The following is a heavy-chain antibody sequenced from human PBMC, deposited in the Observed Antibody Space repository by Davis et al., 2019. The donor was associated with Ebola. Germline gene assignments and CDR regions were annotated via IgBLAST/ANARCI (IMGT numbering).Heavy chain of an antibody. Sequence: AASVPVSCKASVGTFSRYAISWVRQAPGQGLEWMGWISAYNGNTNYAQKLQGRVTMTTDTSTSTAYMELRSLRSDDTAVYYCARSTIYWFDPWGQGTLVTVSS. CDR1: VGTFSRYA. CDR2: ISAYNGNT. D-gene: IGHD2-21*01. J-gene: IGHJ5*02. CDR3: ARSTIYWFDP. V-gene: IGHV1-18*01.